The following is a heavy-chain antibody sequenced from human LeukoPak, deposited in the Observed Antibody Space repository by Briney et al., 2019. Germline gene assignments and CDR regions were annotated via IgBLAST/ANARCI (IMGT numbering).Heavy chain of an antibody. Sequence: GGSLRLSCAASGFTFSSYWMSWVRQAPGKGLEWVANIKQDGSEKYYVDSVKGRFTISRDNAKNSLYLQMNSLRAEDTAVYYCARMLAYCSGGSCRYYFDYWGQGTLVTVSS. J-gene: IGHJ4*02. CDR3: ARMLAYCSGGSCRYYFDY. V-gene: IGHV3-7*01. D-gene: IGHD2-15*01. CDR2: IKQDGSEK. CDR1: GFTFSSYW.